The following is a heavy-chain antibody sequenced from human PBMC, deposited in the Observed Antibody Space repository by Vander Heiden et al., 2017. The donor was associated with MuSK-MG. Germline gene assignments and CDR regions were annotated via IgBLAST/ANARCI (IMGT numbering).Heavy chain of an antibody. CDR2: IKQDGSEK. D-gene: IGHD6-19*01. Sequence: EVQLVESGGGLVQPGGSLRLSCAASGFTFSGYWMSWVRQAPGKGLEWVANIKQDGSEKYYVDSVKGRFTISRDNAKNSLYLQMNSLRAEDTAVYYCARVRQWLVRSDAFDIWGQGTMVTVSS. V-gene: IGHV3-7*01. J-gene: IGHJ3*02. CDR1: GFTFSGYW. CDR3: ARVRQWLVRSDAFDI.